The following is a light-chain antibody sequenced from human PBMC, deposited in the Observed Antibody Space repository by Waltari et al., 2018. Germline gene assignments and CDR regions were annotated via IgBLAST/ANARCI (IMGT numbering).Light chain of an antibody. J-gene: IGLJ3*02. CDR3: LVYMGSGIWV. CDR1: SGSFSSTSY. V-gene: IGLV8-61*01. CDR2: KTN. Sequence: QTVVTQEPSLSVSPGGTVTLTCALSSGSFSSTSYVSWYQQSPGQTPRTPVYKTNYRSIGVPDRFSGSMLGSEAALPITGAQADDESTYYCLVYMGSGIWVFGGGTKLTV.